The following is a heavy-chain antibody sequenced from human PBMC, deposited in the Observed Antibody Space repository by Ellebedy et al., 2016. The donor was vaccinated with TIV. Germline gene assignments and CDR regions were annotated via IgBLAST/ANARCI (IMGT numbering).Heavy chain of an antibody. V-gene: IGHV3-7*01. CDR2: IKQDGSEK. CDR1: GFTFSGYW. CDR3: ARAGDQSAARVSVWFDP. J-gene: IGHJ5*02. Sequence: GESLKISCAASGFTFSGYWMSWVRQAPGKGLEWVANIKQDGSEKYCVDSVKGRFTISRDNAKNSLYLQMNSLRAEDTAVYYCARAGDQSAARVSVWFDPWGQGTLVTVSS. D-gene: IGHD6-13*01.